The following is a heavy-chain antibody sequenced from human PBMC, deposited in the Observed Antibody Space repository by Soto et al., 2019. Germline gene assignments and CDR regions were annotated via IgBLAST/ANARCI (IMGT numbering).Heavy chain of an antibody. V-gene: IGHV3-33*01. CDR2: IWYDGSNK. Sequence: GGSLRLSCAASGFTFSSYGMHWVRQAPGKGLEWVAVIWYDGSNKYYADSVKGRFTISRDNSKNTLYLQMNSLRAEDTAVYYCARGDNWNPQDYYYYYGMDVWGQGTTVTVS. CDR3: ARGDNWNPQDYYYYYGMDV. D-gene: IGHD1-20*01. J-gene: IGHJ6*02. CDR1: GFTFSSYG.